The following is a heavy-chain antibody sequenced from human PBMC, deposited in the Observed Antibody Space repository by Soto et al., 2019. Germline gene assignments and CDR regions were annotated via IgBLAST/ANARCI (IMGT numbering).Heavy chain of an antibody. CDR2: TYYRSKWYY. CDR1: GDSVSSNSAG. V-gene: IGHV6-1*01. Sequence: QVPLQQSGPGLVKPSQTLSLTCAITGDSVSSNSAGWSWVRQSPSRGLEWLGRTYYRSKWYYEYAVSVRGRLTINPDTSKNQYSLQLNSVTPEDTAVYFCARGEQYSGRIFDYWGQGTLVTVSS. J-gene: IGHJ4*01. CDR3: ARGEQYSGRIFDY. D-gene: IGHD1-26*01.